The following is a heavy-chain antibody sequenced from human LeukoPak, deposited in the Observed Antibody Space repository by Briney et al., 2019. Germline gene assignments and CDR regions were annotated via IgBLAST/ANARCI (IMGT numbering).Heavy chain of an antibody. CDR3: ARLRNYDSSGYYFEIDY. V-gene: IGHV3-20*04. CDR1: GFTFNNYG. D-gene: IGHD3-22*01. CDR2: INWNAVRV. Sequence: GGSLRLSCTASGFTFNNYGMSWVRQAPGMGLEWVSGINWNAVRVGYADSVKGRFTISRDNAKNSLYLQMNSLRAEDTAFYYCARLRNYDSSGYYFEIDYWGQGTLVTVSS. J-gene: IGHJ4*02.